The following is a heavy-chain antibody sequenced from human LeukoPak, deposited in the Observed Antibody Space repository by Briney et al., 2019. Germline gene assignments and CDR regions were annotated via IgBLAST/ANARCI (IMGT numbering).Heavy chain of an antibody. V-gene: IGHV3-73*01. D-gene: IGHD3-3*01. CDR2: RSKANSYAT. J-gene: IGHJ4*02. CDR3: TRQESDFWSGYYTGYFDY. CDR1: GFTFSGSA. Sequence: GGSLKLSCAASGFTFSGSAMHWVRQASGKGLEWVGRRSKANSYATAYAASVKGRFTISRDDSKNTAYLQVNSLKTEDAAVYYCTRQESDFWSGYYTGYFDYWGQGTLVTVSS.